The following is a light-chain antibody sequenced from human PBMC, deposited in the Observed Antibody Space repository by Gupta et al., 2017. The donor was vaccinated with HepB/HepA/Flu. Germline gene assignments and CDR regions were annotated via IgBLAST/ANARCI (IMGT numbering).Light chain of an antibody. V-gene: IGKV1D-13*01. CDR2: DAS. Sequence: AIQLTQSPSSLSASVGDRVTITCRASQGISSALCWYQQKPGKAPKLLIYDASSLESGVPARFSGSGSGTDFTLTISSLQTEEFATYSCQQFKKNPLSITFGQGTRLEIK. CDR3: QQFKKNPLSIT. CDR1: QGISSA. J-gene: IGKJ5*01.